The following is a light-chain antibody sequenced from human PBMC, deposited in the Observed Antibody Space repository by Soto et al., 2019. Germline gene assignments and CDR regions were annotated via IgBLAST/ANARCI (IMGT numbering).Light chain of an antibody. Sequence: QSALTQPASVSGSLGQSITISCSGTSSDVGAYNYVSWYQQYPGKAPKLMIYHATDRPSGVSNRFSGSKSGNTASLTISGLQAEDEADYYCCSYTTSNTFVFGTGTKVT. CDR2: HAT. CDR3: CSYTTSNTFV. CDR1: SSDVGAYNY. J-gene: IGLJ1*01. V-gene: IGLV2-14*01.